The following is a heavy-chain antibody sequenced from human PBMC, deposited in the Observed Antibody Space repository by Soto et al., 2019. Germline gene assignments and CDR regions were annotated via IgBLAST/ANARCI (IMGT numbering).Heavy chain of an antibody. CDR3: AAGHDSGGTPVPPPYFDY. CDR1: GFTFTSSA. CDR2: IVVGSGNT. V-gene: IGHV1-58*01. J-gene: IGHJ4*02. Sequence: SVKVSCKASGFTFTSSAVQWVRQARGQRLEWIGWIVVGSGNTNYAQKFQERVTITRDMSTSTAYMELSSLRSEDTAVYYCAAGHDSGGTPVPPPYFDYWGQGTLVTVSS. D-gene: IGHD2-15*01.